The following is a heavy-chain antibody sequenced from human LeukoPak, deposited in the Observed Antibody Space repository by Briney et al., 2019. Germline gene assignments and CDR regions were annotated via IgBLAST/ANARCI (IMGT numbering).Heavy chain of an antibody. CDR3: ARETHGTTLGSFDY. V-gene: IGHV4-4*09. Sequence: SETLSLTCTVSGGSISSYYWSWIRQPPGKGLEWIGYIYTSGSTNYNPSLKSRVTISVDTPKNQFSLKLSSVTAADTAVYYCARETHGTTLGSFDYWGQGTLVTVSS. CDR1: GGSISSYY. J-gene: IGHJ4*02. CDR2: IYTSGST. D-gene: IGHD1-7*01.